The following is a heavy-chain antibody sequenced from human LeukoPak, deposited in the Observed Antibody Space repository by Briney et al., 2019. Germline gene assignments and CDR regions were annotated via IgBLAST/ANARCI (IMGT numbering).Heavy chain of an antibody. D-gene: IGHD1-14*01. Sequence: ASVKVSCKASGYTFTSYGISWVRQAPGQGLEWMGWVSAYNGNTNYAQKLQGRVTMTTDTSTSTAYMELRSLRSVDTAVYYCARDSEPAGYKAPEVFDYWGQGTLVTVSS. CDR2: VSAYNGNT. CDR1: GYTFTSYG. V-gene: IGHV1-18*01. J-gene: IGHJ4*02. CDR3: ARDSEPAGYKAPEVFDY.